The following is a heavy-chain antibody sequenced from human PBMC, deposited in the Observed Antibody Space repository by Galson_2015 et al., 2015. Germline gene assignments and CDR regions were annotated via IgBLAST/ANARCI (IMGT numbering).Heavy chain of an antibody. D-gene: IGHD2-21*01. CDR2: INPTSGGT. CDR3: ARYLRQRIHAFDL. V-gene: IGHV1-2*06. J-gene: IGHJ3*01. Sequence: SVKVSCKASEYTFTDYYLHWMRQAPGQGLEWVGRINPTSGGTDYAQNFQDRITMTADTSISTAYLELRRLRSDDAAVYYCARYLRQRIHAFDLWGQGTMVTISS. CDR1: EYTFTDYY.